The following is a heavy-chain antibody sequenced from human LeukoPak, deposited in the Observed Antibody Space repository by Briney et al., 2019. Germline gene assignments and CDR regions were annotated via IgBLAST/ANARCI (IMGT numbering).Heavy chain of an antibody. J-gene: IGHJ6*02. CDR1: GFTFSSYG. V-gene: IGHV3-30*03. Sequence: GRSLRLSCAASGFTFSSYGMHWVRQAPGKGLEWVAVISYDGSNKYYADSVKGRFTISRDNSKNTLYLQMNSLRAEDTAVYYCVHSGSYGDYYGMDVWGQGTTVTVSS. CDR3: VHSGSYGDYYGMDV. D-gene: IGHD1-26*01. CDR2: ISYDGSNK.